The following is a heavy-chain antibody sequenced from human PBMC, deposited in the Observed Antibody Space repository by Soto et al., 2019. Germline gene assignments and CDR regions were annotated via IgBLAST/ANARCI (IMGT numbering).Heavy chain of an antibody. CDR1: GGTFSSYT. J-gene: IGHJ3*02. CDR3: ARANRFESDAFDI. Sequence: ASVKVSCKASGGTFSSYTISWVRQAPGQGLEWMGRIIPILGIANYAQKFQGRVTITADKSTSTAYMERSSLRSEDTAVYYCARANRFESDAFDIWGQGTMVTVSS. V-gene: IGHV1-69*02. CDR2: IIPILGIA. D-gene: IGHD3-10*01.